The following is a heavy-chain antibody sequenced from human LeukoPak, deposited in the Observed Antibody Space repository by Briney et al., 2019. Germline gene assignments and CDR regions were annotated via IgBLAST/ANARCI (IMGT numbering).Heavy chain of an antibody. CDR2: INPSGGST. V-gene: IGHV1-46*01. D-gene: IGHD3-16*01. Sequence: ASVKVSCKASGYTFTSYYMHWVRQAPGQGLEWMGLINPSGGSTSYAQKFQGRVTMTRDTSTSTVYMELSSLRSEDPAVYYCARASGGGEWLLDYYYGMDVWGQGTTVTVSS. CDR3: ARASGGGEWLLDYYYGMDV. CDR1: GYTFTSYY. J-gene: IGHJ6*02.